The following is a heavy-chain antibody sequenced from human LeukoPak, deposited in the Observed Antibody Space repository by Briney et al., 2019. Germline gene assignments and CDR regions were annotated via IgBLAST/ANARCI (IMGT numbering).Heavy chain of an antibody. CDR2: SSRSGGST. J-gene: IGHJ6*02. Sequence: GGSLRLSCAASGFTFSSYAMSWVRRAPGKGLEWVSASSRSGGSTYYADSVKGRFTISRDNSKNTLYLQMNSLRAEDTAVYYCAKGVGTVDYDFWSGYYYGMDVWGQGTTVTVSS. CDR3: AKGVGTVDYDFWSGYYYGMDV. D-gene: IGHD3-3*01. V-gene: IGHV3-23*01. CDR1: GFTFSSYA.